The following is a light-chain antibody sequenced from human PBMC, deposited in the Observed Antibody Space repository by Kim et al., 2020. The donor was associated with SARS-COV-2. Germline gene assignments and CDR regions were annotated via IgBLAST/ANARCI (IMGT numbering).Light chain of an antibody. CDR1: NIGSKN. CDR2: RDS. Sequence: ARGQTARITCGGNNIGSKNVHWYQQKPGQAPVLVIYRDSNRPSGIPERFSGSNSGNTATLTISRAQAGDEADYYCQVWDSSTGVFGGGTQLTVL. J-gene: IGLJ3*02. CDR3: QVWDSSTGV. V-gene: IGLV3-9*01.